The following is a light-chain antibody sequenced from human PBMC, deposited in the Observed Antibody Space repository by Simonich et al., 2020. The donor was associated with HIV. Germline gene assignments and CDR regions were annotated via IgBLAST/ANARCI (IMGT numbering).Light chain of an antibody. J-gene: IGKJ4*01. CDR3: QQTNSFLLT. CDR2: AAS. Sequence: DIQMTQSPSSVSASVGDSFTITCRASQVISSWLACYQQKPGKAPKLLIYAASSLQSGVPSRCSGSGSGTDFTLTISSLQPEDFATYYCQQTNSFLLTFGGGTKVEIK. CDR1: QVISSW. V-gene: IGKV1-12*01.